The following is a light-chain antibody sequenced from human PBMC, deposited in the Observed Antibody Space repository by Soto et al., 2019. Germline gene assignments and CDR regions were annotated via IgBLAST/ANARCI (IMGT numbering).Light chain of an antibody. V-gene: IGLV2-8*01. CDR3: SSYAGSMNLI. J-gene: IGLJ2*01. CDR2: EVS. CDR1: SSDVGGHNH. Sequence: QSALTQPTSASGSPGQSVTISCTGSSSDVGGHNHVSWYQQHPGKAPKLMIYEVSKRPSGVPDRFSGSKSVNTASLTVSGLQAEDEADYYCSSYAGSMNLIFGGGTKITVL.